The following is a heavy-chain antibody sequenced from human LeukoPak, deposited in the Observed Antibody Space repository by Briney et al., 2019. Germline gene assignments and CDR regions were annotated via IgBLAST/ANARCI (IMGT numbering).Heavy chain of an antibody. CDR1: GYTFAGYG. J-gene: IGHJ4*02. V-gene: IGHV1-18*01. CDR2: ISAYNGNT. D-gene: IGHD5-24*01. CDR3: ARALVDGYKELGY. Sequence: GASVKVSCKASGYTFAGYGITWVRQAPGQGLEWMGWISAYNGNTNYAQKLQGRVTMTTDTSTSTAYMELRSLRSDDTAVYYCARALVDGYKELGYWGQGTLVTVSS.